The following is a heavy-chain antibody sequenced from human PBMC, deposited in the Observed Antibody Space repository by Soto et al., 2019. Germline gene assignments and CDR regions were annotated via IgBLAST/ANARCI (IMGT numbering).Heavy chain of an antibody. CDR3: ARHLGYYYYGMDV. Sequence: PGESLKISCKGSGYTFTDYWIGWVRQLPGKGLEWMGIIYPGDSYTRYSPSFQGHVTITVDKSTSTAYLQWNTLKASDTAMYYCARHLGYYYYGMDVWGQGTTVTVSS. V-gene: IGHV5-51*01. J-gene: IGHJ6*02. CDR2: IYPGDSYT. CDR1: GYTFTDYW.